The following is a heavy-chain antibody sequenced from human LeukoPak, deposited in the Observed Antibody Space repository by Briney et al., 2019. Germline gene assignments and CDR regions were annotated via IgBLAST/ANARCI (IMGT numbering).Heavy chain of an antibody. CDR1: GGSISSSNW. Sequence: SETLSLTCAVSGGSISSSNWWSWVRPSPGKGLEWIGEIYHSGSTNYNPSLKSRVTISVDKSKNQFSLKLSSVTAADTAVYYCAKASVGARFFDPWGQGTLVTVSS. CDR3: AKASVGARFFDP. D-gene: IGHD1-26*01. CDR2: IYHSGST. V-gene: IGHV4-4*02. J-gene: IGHJ5*02.